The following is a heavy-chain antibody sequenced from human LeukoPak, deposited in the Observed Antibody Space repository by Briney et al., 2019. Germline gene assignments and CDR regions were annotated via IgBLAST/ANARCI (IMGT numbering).Heavy chain of an antibody. CDR3: ARRYCYGGSCYSAHDY. D-gene: IGHD2-15*01. J-gene: IGHJ4*02. CDR1: GGSINGYY. Sequence: SDTPSLTCTVSGGSINGYYWTWLRQPPGEGLDWIGCIYYSGSTKYNPSLKSRFTISVDTSKNQFTLKLSSVTAADTAVYYCARRYCYGGSCYSAHDYWGQGTLVTVSS. CDR2: IYYSGST. V-gene: IGHV4-59*08.